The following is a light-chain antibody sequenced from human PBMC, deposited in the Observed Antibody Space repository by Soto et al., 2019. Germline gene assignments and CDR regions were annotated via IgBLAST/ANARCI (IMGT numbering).Light chain of an antibody. CDR2: DAI. J-gene: IGKJ1*01. CDR1: QGISNY. V-gene: IGKV1-27*01. Sequence: DIQMTQSPSSLSASVGDRVTLTCRASQGISNYLAWYQQKPGKVPKLLIYDAITLQSGVPSRFSGSGSGTDFTLTISSLQPEDVATYYCQKYNGAPWTFGQGTKVEIK. CDR3: QKYNGAPWT.